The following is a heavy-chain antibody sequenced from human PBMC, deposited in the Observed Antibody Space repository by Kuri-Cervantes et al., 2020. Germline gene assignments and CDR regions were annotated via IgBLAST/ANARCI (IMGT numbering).Heavy chain of an antibody. Sequence: ASVKVSCKASGYTFTSYYMHWVRQAPGQGLEWMGIINPSGGSTSYAQKFQGRVTMTRDTSTSTVYMELSSPRSEDTAVYYCARDPARDPIAAAPEYYFDYWGQGTLVTVSS. V-gene: IGHV1-46*01. D-gene: IGHD6-13*01. CDR2: INPSGGST. CDR3: ARDPARDPIAAAPEYYFDY. CDR1: GYTFTSYY. J-gene: IGHJ4*02.